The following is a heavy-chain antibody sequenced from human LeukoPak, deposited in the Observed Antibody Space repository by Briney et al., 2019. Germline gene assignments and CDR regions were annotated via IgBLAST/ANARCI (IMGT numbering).Heavy chain of an antibody. J-gene: IGHJ4*02. CDR1: GXTFSSYG. D-gene: IGHD3-22*01. Sequence: PRGSLRLSCAASGXTFSSYGMHWVRQAPGKGLEWVAVIWYDGSNKYYADSVKGRFTISRDNSKNTLYLQVNSLRAEDTAVYYCARSYPLNYYDSSGYGDYWGQGTLVTVSS. CDR2: IWYDGSNK. CDR3: ARSYPLNYYDSSGYGDY. V-gene: IGHV3-33*01.